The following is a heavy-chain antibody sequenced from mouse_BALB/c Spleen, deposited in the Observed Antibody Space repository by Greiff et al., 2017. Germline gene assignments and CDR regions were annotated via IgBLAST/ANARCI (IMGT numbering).Heavy chain of an antibody. CDR1: GFTFSSFG. CDR3: ARSRYDAMDF. J-gene: IGHJ4*01. Sequence: EVMLVESGGGLVQPGGSRKLSCAASGFTFSSFGMHWVRQAPEKGLEWVAYISSGSSTIYYADTVKGRFTISRDNPKNTVFLQLTSLRSEDTAMYYCARSRYDAMDFGGQGTSVTVSS. D-gene: IGHD3-3*01. V-gene: IGHV5-17*02. CDR2: ISSGSSTI.